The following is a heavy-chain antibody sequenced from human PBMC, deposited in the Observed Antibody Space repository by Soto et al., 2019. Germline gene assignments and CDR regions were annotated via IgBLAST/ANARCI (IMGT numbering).Heavy chain of an antibody. Sequence: SETLSLTCAVYGGSFSGYYWSWIRQPPGKGLEWIGEINHSGSTNYNPSLKSRVTISVDTSKNQFSLKLSSVTAADTAVYYCARGGWGRYDFWSGYSRDHYYMDVWGTGTTVTVSS. J-gene: IGHJ6*03. D-gene: IGHD3-3*01. CDR3: ARGGWGRYDFWSGYSRDHYYMDV. CDR2: INHSGST. CDR1: GGSFSGYY. V-gene: IGHV4-34*01.